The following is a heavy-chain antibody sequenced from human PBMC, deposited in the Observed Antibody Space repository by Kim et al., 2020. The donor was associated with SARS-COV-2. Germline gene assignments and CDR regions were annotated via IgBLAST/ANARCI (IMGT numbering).Heavy chain of an antibody. Sequence: GGSLRLSCAASGFTFSNAWMSWVRQAPGKGLEWVGRIKSKTDGGTTDYAAPVKGRFTISRDDSKNTLYLQMNSLKTEDTAVYYCTAYPPEWELLNFDYWGQGTLVTVSS. CDR2: IKSKTDGGTT. V-gene: IGHV3-15*01. J-gene: IGHJ4*02. CDR1: GFTFSNAW. CDR3: TAYPPEWELLNFDY. D-gene: IGHD1-26*01.